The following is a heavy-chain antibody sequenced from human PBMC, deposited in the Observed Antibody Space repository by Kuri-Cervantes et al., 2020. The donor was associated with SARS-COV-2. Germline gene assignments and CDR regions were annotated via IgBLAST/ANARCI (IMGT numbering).Heavy chain of an antibody. J-gene: IGHJ5*02. CDR3: ARSLVVPAANWFDP. Sequence: ASVKVSCKASGYTFTSYGISWVRQAPGQGLEWMGWISAYNGNTNYAQKLQGRVTMTTDTSTSTAYTELRSLRSDDTAVYYCARSLVVPAANWFDPWVQGTLVTVSS. CDR2: ISAYNGNT. D-gene: IGHD2-2*01. V-gene: IGHV1-18*01. CDR1: GYTFTSYG.